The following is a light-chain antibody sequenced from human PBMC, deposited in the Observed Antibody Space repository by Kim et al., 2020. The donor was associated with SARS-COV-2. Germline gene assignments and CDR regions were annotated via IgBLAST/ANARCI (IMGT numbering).Light chain of an antibody. J-gene: IGLJ3*02. Sequence: QSVLTQPPSASGTPGQRVTISCSGSSTNIETNYVSWYQHLPGTAPKLLIYKNDQRPSGVPDRFSGSKSDTSASLAISGLQSEDEAEYYCTAWDDSLSVWAFGGGTQLTVL. V-gene: IGLV1-47*01. CDR2: KND. CDR3: TAWDDSLSVWA. CDR1: STNIETNY.